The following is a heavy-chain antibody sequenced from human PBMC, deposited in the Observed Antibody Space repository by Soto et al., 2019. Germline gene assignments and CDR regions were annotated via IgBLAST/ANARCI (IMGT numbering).Heavy chain of an antibody. CDR1: GFTFSSYA. J-gene: IGHJ5*02. CDR3: SRVDSSGSWTLYNWFDP. CDR2: ISYDGSNK. Sequence: QVQLVESGGGVVQPGRSLRLSCAASGFTFSSYAMHWVRQAPGKGLEWVAVISYDGSNKSYADAVKGRFTISRDNSKNSLYLQMNRLRAEDTAVYYCSRVDSSGSWTLYNWFDPWGQGTLVTVSS. V-gene: IGHV3-30-3*01. D-gene: IGHD3-10*01.